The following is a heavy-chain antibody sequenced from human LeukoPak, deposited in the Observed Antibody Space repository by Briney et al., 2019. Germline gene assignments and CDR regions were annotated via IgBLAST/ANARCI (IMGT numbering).Heavy chain of an antibody. J-gene: IGHJ6*03. CDR1: GYTFTGYY. Sequence: ASVKVSCKASGYTFTGYYMRWVRQAPGQGLEWMGWINPNSGGTNYAQKFQGRVTMTRDTSISTAYMELSRLRSDDTAVYYCAREAYDFWSGTSHYYYYYMDVWGKGTTVTVSS. CDR3: AREAYDFWSGTSHYYYYYMDV. V-gene: IGHV1-2*02. CDR2: INPNSGGT. D-gene: IGHD3-3*01.